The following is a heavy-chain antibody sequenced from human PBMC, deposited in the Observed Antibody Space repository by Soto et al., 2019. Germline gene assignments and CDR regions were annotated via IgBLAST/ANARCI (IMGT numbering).Heavy chain of an antibody. D-gene: IGHD3-22*01. CDR2: IIGSGGST. Sequence: GGSRSVACAACGLSFTRWSMNSVRQAPGKGLEWVSAIIGSGGSTYYADSVKGRFTISRDNSKNTLYLQMNSLRAEDTAVYYCAREAIIVIAAPEYYSDYWCQGTRVNVSS. CDR1: GLSFTRWS. CDR3: AREAIIVIAAPEYYSDY. J-gene: IGHJ4*02. V-gene: IGHV3-23*01.